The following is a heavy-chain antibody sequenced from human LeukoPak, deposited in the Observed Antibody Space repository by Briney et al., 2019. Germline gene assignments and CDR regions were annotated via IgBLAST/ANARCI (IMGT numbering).Heavy chain of an antibody. CDR2: IYYSGGT. D-gene: IGHD6-13*01. CDR1: GDSISNYY. CDR3: ARTGYCSSRYCDYYGTDV. J-gene: IGHJ6*02. Sequence: SETLSLTCTISGDSISNYYWSWIQQPPGRGLEWIGYIYYSGGTNYNPSLKSRVSISVDTSKTHFSLKLTSVTAADTAIYYCARTGYCSSRYCDYYGTDVWGQGTTVTVSS. V-gene: IGHV4-59*01.